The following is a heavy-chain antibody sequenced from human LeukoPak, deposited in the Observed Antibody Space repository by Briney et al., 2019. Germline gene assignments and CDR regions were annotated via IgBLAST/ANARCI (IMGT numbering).Heavy chain of an antibody. Sequence: GGSLRLSCAASGFTFSSYGMHWVRQAPGKGLEWVAVISYDGSNKYYADSVKGRFTISRDNSKNTLYLQMNSLRAEDTAAYYCAKRPQLDYWGQGTLVTVSS. V-gene: IGHV3-30*18. CDR2: ISYDGSNK. CDR3: AKRPQLDY. D-gene: IGHD5-24*01. CDR1: GFTFSSYG. J-gene: IGHJ4*02.